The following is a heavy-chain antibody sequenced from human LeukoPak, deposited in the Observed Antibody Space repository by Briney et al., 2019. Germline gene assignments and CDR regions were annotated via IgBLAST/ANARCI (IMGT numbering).Heavy chain of an antibody. D-gene: IGHD4-17*01. V-gene: IGHV3-7*05. Sequence: GRSLPLPCAACGFTFTSYGMHWVRQAPGKGLEWVASIKEGGTERFYVDSVKVRFTISRDIARNSLYLQMNSLRAEDTAVYYCVRDSHRRSDYWGGGTVVTVST. CDR3: VRDSHRRSDY. CDR2: IKEGGTER. J-gene: IGHJ4*02. CDR1: GFTFTSYG.